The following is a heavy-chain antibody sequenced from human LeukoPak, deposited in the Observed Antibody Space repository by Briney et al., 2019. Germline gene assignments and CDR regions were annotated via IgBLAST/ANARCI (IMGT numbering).Heavy chain of an antibody. CDR2: ISAYNGNT. CDR1: GYTFTSYG. D-gene: IGHD3-22*01. Sequence: ASVKVSCKASGYTFTSYGVSWVRQAPGQGLEWMGWISAYNGNTNYAQKLQGRVTMTTDTSTSTAYMELRSLRSDDTAVYYCARAAYYYDSNGYAFRYFQHWGQGTLVTVSS. V-gene: IGHV1-18*01. J-gene: IGHJ1*01. CDR3: ARAAYYYDSNGYAFRYFQH.